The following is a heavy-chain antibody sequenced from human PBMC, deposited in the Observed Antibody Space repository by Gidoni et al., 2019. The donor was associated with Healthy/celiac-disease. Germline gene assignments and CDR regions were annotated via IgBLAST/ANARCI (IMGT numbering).Heavy chain of an antibody. CDR2: ISGSGGST. V-gene: IGHV3-23*01. J-gene: IGHJ5*02. CDR3: AKMGYWYYDFWSGLNWFDP. D-gene: IGHD3-3*01. Sequence: EVQLLESGGGLVQPGGSLRLSCAASGFTFSSYAMSWVRQAPGKGLEWVSAISGSGGSTYYADSVKGRFTISRDNSKNTLYLQMNSLRAEDTAVYYCAKMGYWYYDFWSGLNWFDPWGQGTLVTVSS. CDR1: GFTFSSYA.